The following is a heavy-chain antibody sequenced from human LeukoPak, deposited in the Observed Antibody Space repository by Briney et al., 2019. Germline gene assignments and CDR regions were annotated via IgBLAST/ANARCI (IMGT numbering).Heavy chain of an antibody. CDR2: ISYGGRNK. CDR3: AADPDYGGNSRGGTHY. V-gene: IGHV3-30*04. J-gene: IGHJ4*02. Sequence: PGRSLRLSRITSGLTFSTHAIHWVRQAPGKGLEWVALISYGGRNKYYADSVKGRFTVSGDNSRNTVYLQMDSLRAEDTAVYPCAADPDYGGNSRGGTHYWGQGTLVTVSS. CDR1: GLTFSTHA. D-gene: IGHD4-23*01.